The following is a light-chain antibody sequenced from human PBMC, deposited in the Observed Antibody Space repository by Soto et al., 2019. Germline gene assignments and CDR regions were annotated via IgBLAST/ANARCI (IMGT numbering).Light chain of an antibody. J-gene: IGKJ2*01. V-gene: IGKV1-39*01. CDR1: QSISSY. Sequence: DIHMTQSPSSLSASVGDRVTITCRASQSISSYVNWYQQKSGQAPKLLIYAASSLRSGVPSRFSGTGSGTDFTLTITSLQPEEFASYHCQQSYSTPPTFGQGTKLEIK. CDR2: AAS. CDR3: QQSYSTPPT.